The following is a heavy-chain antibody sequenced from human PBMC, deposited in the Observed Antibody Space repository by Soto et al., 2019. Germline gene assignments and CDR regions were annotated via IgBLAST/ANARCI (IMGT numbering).Heavy chain of an antibody. D-gene: IGHD2-2*01. CDR3: ARDWVVVVPAAISYYYYGMDV. CDR1: GGSISSYY. CDR2: IYTSGST. V-gene: IGHV4-4*07. Sequence: PSETLSLTCTVSGGSISSYYWSWIRQPAGKGLEWIGRIYTSGSTNYNPSLKSRVTMPVDTSKNQFSLKLSSVTAADTAVYYCARDWVVVVPAAISYYYYGMDVWGQGTTVTVSS. J-gene: IGHJ6*02.